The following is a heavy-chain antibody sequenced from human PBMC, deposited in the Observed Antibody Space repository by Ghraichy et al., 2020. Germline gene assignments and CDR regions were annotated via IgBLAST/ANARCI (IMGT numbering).Heavy chain of an antibody. CDR2: ISYDGSNK. J-gene: IGHJ4*02. CDR1: GFTFSSYA. CDR3: ARDLGQRGSYSPY. Sequence: GESLNISCAASGFTFSSYAMHWVRQTPGKGLEWVAVISYDGSNKDYADSVKGRFTITRDNSKNTLYLQMNSLSAEDTALYYCARDLGQRGSYSPYWGQGTLVTVSS. D-gene: IGHD1-26*01. V-gene: IGHV3-30*04.